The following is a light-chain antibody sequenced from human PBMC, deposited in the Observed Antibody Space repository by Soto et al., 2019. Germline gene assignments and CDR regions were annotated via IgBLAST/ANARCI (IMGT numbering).Light chain of an antibody. Sequence: VLTQSPGTLSLSPGERATLSCRASHSVSSSYLAWYQQRPGQAPRLLIYGASSRATGIPDRFSGSGSGTDFTLTISRLEPEDFAVYYCQQYGSSRITFGQGTRLEIK. V-gene: IGKV3-20*01. CDR2: GAS. J-gene: IGKJ5*01. CDR3: QQYGSSRIT. CDR1: HSVSSSY.